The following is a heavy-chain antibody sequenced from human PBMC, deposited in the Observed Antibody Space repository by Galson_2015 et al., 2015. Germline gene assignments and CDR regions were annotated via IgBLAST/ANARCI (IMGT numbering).Heavy chain of an antibody. D-gene: IGHD6-19*01. CDR2: ISYDGSNT. V-gene: IGHV3-30-3*01. J-gene: IGHJ4*02. CDR3: ARSSGWHRELADY. CDR1: GFTFSSYA. Sequence: SLRLSCAASGFTFSSYAMHWVRQAPGKGLEWVAVISYDGSNTYYADSVKGRFTISRDNSKNPLYLQMNSLRAEDTAVYYCARSSGWHRELADYWGQGTLVTVSS.